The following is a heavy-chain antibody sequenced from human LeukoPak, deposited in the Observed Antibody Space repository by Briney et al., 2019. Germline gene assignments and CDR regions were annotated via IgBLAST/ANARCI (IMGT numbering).Heavy chain of an antibody. J-gene: IGHJ3*02. CDR2: IYYSGST. V-gene: IGHV4-31*03. Sequence: SETLSLTCTVSGGSISSGGYYWSWLRQHPGTGLEWIGYIYYSGSTYYNPSLKSRVTISVDTSKNQFSLKLSSVTAADTAVYYCAREGNYDSSGPDAFDIWGQGTMVTVSS. CDR1: GGSISSGGYY. D-gene: IGHD3-22*01. CDR3: AREGNYDSSGPDAFDI.